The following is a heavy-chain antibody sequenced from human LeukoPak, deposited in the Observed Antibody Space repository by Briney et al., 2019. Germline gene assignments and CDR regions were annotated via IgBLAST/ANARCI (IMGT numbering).Heavy chain of an antibody. V-gene: IGHV3-21*01. Sequence: NTGGSLRLSCAASGFTFSDYTMNWVRQAPGKGLEWVSSISSFSIHIYYADSVKGRFTISRDNAMNSLYLQMNSLRAEDTAVYYCAPAFYCSSTRCPDWGQGTLVTVSS. J-gene: IGHJ4*02. CDR3: APAFYCSSTRCPD. CDR1: GFTFSDYT. CDR2: ISSFSIHI. D-gene: IGHD2-2*01.